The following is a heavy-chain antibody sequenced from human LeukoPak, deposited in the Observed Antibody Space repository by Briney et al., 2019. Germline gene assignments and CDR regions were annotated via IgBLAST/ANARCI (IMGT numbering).Heavy chain of an antibody. CDR1: GGSISSGGYY. Sequence: SETLSLTCTVSGGSISSGGYYWRWIRQHPGKGLEWIGYIYYSGSTYYNPSLKSRVTISVDTSKNQFSLKLSSVTAADTAVYYCARWLPTENFDYWGQGTLVTVSS. CDR3: ARWLPTENFDY. J-gene: IGHJ4*02. CDR2: IYYSGST. V-gene: IGHV4-31*03. D-gene: IGHD5-12*01.